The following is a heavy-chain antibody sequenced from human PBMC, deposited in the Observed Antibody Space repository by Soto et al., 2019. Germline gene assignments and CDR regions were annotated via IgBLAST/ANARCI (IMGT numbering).Heavy chain of an antibody. V-gene: IGHV4-4*02. J-gene: IGHJ5*02. D-gene: IGHD3-3*01. CDR2: IYHSGST. Sequence: QVQLQESGPGLVKPSGTLSLTCAVSSGSISSSNWWSWVRQPPGKGLEWIGEIYHSGSTNYNPSLKSRVTISVDKSKNQFSLKLSSVTAADTAVYYCASTGRYDFWSGYYSWFDPWGQGTLVTVSS. CDR3: ASTGRYDFWSGYYSWFDP. CDR1: SGSISSSNW.